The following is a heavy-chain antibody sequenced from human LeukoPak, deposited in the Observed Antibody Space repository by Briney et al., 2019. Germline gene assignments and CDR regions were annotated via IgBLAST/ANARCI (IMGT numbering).Heavy chain of an antibody. V-gene: IGHV4-4*02. J-gene: IGHJ4*02. CDR2: IYHSGST. CDR3: ARGFDFWSGYIIDY. CDR1: GGSISSSNW. D-gene: IGHD3-3*01. Sequence: SETLSLTCAVSGGSISSSNWWSWVRQPPGKGLEWIGEIYHSGSTNYNPSLKSRVTISVDKSKNQFSLKLSSVSAADTAVYYCARGFDFWSGYIIDYWGQGTLVTVSS.